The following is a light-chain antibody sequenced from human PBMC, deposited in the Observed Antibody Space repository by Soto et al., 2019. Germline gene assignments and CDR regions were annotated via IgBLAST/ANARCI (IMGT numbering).Light chain of an antibody. CDR1: QSISNY. J-gene: IGKJ3*01. V-gene: IGKV1-39*01. CDR2: AAS. Sequence: DIQMTQSPSSLSASVGDRVTITCRASQSISNYLNWYQQKPGKAPKLLIYAASSLQSGAPSRFSGRGSGTDFTLPLRTLQPEHFATYHCQQRYSIRFPFGPGTKVDI. CDR3: QQRYSIRFP.